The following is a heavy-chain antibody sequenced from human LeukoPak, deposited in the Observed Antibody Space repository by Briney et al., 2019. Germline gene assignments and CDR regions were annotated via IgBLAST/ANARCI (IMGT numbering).Heavy chain of an antibody. CDR1: GLTFSGYY. CDR3: ARGTSGARYYYYGMDV. D-gene: IGHD2-8*02. J-gene: IGHJ6*04. Sequence: SETLSLTCAVYGLTFSGYYWSWIRQPPGKGLEWIAEINHSGSTNYNLPLKSRVTISVDPSKIQFSLKLSSVTAADTAVYYCARGTSGARYYYYGMDVWGKGTTVTVSS. V-gene: IGHV4-34*01. CDR2: INHSGST.